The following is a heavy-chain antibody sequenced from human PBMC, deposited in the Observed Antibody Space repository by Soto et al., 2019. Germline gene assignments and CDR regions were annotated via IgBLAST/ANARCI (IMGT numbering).Heavy chain of an antibody. CDR3: ARDRVTFAKQLVPPRIPWYFDL. CDR1: GFNVSSNY. Sequence: GGSMRLSCAASGFNVSSNYMSWVRQGPGKGLEWVPGIYCVGSTYYADSGKGQFTISRDNSNITLYLQMNSLRAEDTAVYYCARDRVTFAKQLVPPRIPWYFDLWGRGTLVTVSS. D-gene: IGHD6-13*01. CDR2: IYCVGST. V-gene: IGHV3-53*01. J-gene: IGHJ2*01.